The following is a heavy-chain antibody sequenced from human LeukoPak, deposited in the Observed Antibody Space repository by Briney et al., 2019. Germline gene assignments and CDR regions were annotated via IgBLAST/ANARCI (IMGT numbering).Heavy chain of an antibody. D-gene: IGHD1-26*01. CDR1: GDSVSSSSYY. Sequence: SETLSLTCTVSGDSVSSSSYYWGWIRQPPGKGLEWIANIYYSGNTYYNPSLESRVTISVDTSKNQFSLNVSSVTAADTAVYYCARHRYSGSYYWFDPWGQGTLVTVSS. CDR3: ARHRYSGSYYWFDP. J-gene: IGHJ5*02. CDR2: IYYSGNT. V-gene: IGHV4-39*01.